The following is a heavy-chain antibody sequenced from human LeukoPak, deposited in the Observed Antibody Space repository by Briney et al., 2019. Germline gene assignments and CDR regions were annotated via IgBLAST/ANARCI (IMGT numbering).Heavy chain of an antibody. Sequence: SETLSLTCTVSGGSISSSSYYWGWIRQPPGKGLEWIGSIYYSGSTYYNPSLKSRVTISVDTSKNQFSLKLSSVTAADTAVYYCARDLANAAMGFDYWGQGTLVTVSS. CDR2: IYYSGST. D-gene: IGHD5-18*01. J-gene: IGHJ4*02. CDR1: GGSISSSSYY. V-gene: IGHV4-39*07. CDR3: ARDLANAAMGFDY.